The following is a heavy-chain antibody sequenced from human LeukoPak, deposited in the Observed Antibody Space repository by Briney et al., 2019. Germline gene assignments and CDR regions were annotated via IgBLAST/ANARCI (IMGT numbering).Heavy chain of an antibody. Sequence: GGSLRLSCAASGVTFSSYAMHWVRQAPGKGLEWVAVISYDGSNKYYADSVKGRFTISRDNSKNTLYLQMNSLGAEDTAVYYCARVHYDSSGYLPYYYYGMDVWGQGTTVTVSS. CDR2: ISYDGSNK. V-gene: IGHV3-30-3*01. D-gene: IGHD3-22*01. CDR3: ARVHYDSSGYLPYYYYGMDV. CDR1: GVTFSSYA. J-gene: IGHJ6*02.